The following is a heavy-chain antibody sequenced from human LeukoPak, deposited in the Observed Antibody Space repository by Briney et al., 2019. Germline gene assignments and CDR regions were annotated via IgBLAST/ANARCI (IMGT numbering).Heavy chain of an antibody. V-gene: IGHV1-69*01. D-gene: IGHD5-24*01. Sequence: VASVKVSCKASGGTFSSYAISWVRQAPGQGLEWMGGIIPIFGTANYAQKFQGRVTITADESTSTAYMELSSLRSEDTAVYYCASPSQQRRDGCNKDYYYGMDVWGQGTTVTVSS. J-gene: IGHJ6*02. CDR3: ASPSQQRRDGCNKDYYYGMDV. CDR2: IIPIFGTA. CDR1: GGTFSSYA.